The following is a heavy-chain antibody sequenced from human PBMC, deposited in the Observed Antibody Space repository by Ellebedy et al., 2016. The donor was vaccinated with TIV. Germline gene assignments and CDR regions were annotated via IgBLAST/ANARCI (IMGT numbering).Heavy chain of an antibody. Sequence: SETLSLXXAVYGGSFSGYYWSWIRQPPGKGLEWIGSIYHSGSTYYNPSLKSRVTISVDTSKNQFSLKLSSVTAADTAVYYCAIILGYCSGGSCYSHMDVWGQGTTVTVSS. V-gene: IGHV4-34*01. CDR1: GGSFSGYY. J-gene: IGHJ6*02. D-gene: IGHD2-15*01. CDR3: AIILGYCSGGSCYSHMDV. CDR2: IYHSGST.